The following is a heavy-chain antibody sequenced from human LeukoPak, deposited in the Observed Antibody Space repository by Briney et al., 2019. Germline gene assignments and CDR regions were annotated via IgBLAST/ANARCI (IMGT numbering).Heavy chain of an antibody. CDR2: IYSGGST. D-gene: IGHD6-13*01. CDR3: ARDGTAAGLYFDL. Sequence: GGSLRLSCAASGLTVSSNYMSWVRQAPGKGLEWVSVIYSGGSTYYTDSVKGRFTISRDNSQNTLYLQMNSLRAEDTAVYYCARDGTAAGLYFDLWGQGTLVTVSS. CDR1: GLTVSSNY. J-gene: IGHJ4*01. V-gene: IGHV3-66*02.